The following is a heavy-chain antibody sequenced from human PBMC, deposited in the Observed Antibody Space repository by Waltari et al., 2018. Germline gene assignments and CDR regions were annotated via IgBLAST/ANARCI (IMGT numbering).Heavy chain of an antibody. J-gene: IGHJ6*02. CDR2: ISSSSSYI. Sequence: EVQLVASGGGLVQPWGSLSLSCSASGFPFSTYRLTWVRRAPGKGLEWVSSISSSSSYIYYADSVKGRFTISRDNAKNSLYLQMNSLRAEDTAVYYCARDRPLKEGSGTSRVGYDGMDVWGQGTTVTVSS. V-gene: IGHV3-21*01. D-gene: IGHD3-10*01. CDR3: ARDRPLKEGSGTSRVGYDGMDV. CDR1: GFPFSTYR.